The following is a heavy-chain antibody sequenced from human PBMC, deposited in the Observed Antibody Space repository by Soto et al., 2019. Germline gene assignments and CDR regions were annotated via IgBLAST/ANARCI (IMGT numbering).Heavy chain of an antibody. J-gene: IGHJ5*02. CDR1: GFTFSSYS. D-gene: IGHD6-13*01. CDR3: ARDQRIAAAGTPNWFDP. Sequence: GESLKISCAASGFTFSSYSMNWVRQAPGKGLEWVSYISSSSSTIYYADSVKGRFTISRDNAKNSLYLQMNSLRDEDTAVYYCARDQRIAAAGTPNWFDPWGQGTLVTVSS. V-gene: IGHV3-48*02. CDR2: ISSSSSTI.